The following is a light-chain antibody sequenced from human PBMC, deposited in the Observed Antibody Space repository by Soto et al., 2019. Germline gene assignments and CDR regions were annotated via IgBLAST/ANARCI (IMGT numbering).Light chain of an antibody. CDR2: DAS. V-gene: IGKV3-20*01. CDR1: QSVTSTH. CDR3: QQFDGSLWT. Sequence: EIVVTQSPCTLSFSPGERATLSCRASQSVTSTHLDWYQQKPGQAPRLLIYDASSRATGIPDRFSGSGSGTDFTLTISRLEPEDFAVYCCQQFDGSLWTFGPGTKVDIK. J-gene: IGKJ1*01.